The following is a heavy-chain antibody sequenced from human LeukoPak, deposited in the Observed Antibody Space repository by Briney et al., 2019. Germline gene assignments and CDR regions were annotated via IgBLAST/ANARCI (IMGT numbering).Heavy chain of an antibody. CDR1: GFTFSTYS. CDR2: IRFDGGNE. V-gene: IGHV3-30*02. CDR3: ARDASDITGTTPPDY. Sequence: TGGSLRLSCAASGFTFSTYSMVWVRQPPGKGLEWVAFIRFDGGNEYYADSVKGRFTISRDNAKNSLYLQMNSLRAEDTALYHCARDASDITGTTPPDYWGQGTLVTVSS. D-gene: IGHD1-7*01. J-gene: IGHJ4*02.